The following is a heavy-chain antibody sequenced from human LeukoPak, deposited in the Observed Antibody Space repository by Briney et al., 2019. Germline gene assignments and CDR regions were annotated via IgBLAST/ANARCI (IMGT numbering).Heavy chain of an antibody. CDR2: ISSSSIYI. V-gene: IGHV3-21*01. CDR1: GVTFSSYS. D-gene: IGHD2-15*01. J-gene: IGHJ4*02. CDR3: ASDGCSGGSCKDGY. Sequence: GGSLRHSCAAPGVTFSSYSMNWVSQAPGKRLERASSISSSSIYIYYADSVKGRFTISRDNAKNSLYLQMNSLRAEDTAVYYCASDGCSGGSCKDGYWGQGTLVTVSS.